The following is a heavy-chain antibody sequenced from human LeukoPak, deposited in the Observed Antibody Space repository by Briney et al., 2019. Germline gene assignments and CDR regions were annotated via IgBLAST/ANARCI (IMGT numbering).Heavy chain of an antibody. CDR1: GISFTSFE. CDR2: ISSSGSVK. Sequence: GGSLRLSCAASGISFTSFEVDWVRQAPGKGLEWISYISSSGSVKYYADSVKGRFTISRDNSKNTLYLQMNSLRAEDTAVYYCAKERDTAMVTIDYWGQGTLVTVSS. CDR3: AKERDTAMVTIDY. J-gene: IGHJ4*02. V-gene: IGHV3-48*03. D-gene: IGHD5-18*01.